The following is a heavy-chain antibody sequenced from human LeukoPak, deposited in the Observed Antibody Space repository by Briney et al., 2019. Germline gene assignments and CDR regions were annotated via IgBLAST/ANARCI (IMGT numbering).Heavy chain of an antibody. J-gene: IGHJ4*02. Sequence: GGSLRLSCVASGFSIYTYGMNWVRQAPGKGLEWVAIISDDGLNTYYSDSVKGRFTISRDNSKNTLYLQVSSLRAEDTAVYYCAKGRWDYYDSSGHDYWGQGTLVTVSS. D-gene: IGHD3-22*01. CDR1: GFSIYTYG. CDR3: AKGRWDYYDSSGHDY. V-gene: IGHV3-30*18. CDR2: ISDDGLNT.